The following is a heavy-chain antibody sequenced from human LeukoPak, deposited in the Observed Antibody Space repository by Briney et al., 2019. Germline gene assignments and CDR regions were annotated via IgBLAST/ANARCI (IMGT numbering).Heavy chain of an antibody. V-gene: IGHV3-21*01. CDR1: GFTFSSYS. CDR2: ISSSSSYI. D-gene: IGHD5-24*01. J-gene: IGHJ4*02. Sequence: GGSLRLSCAASGFTFSSYSMNWVRQAPGKGLEWVSSISSSSSYIYYADSVKGRFTISRDSAKNSLYLQMNSLRAEDTAVYYCARSKMATITADYWGQGTLVTVSS. CDR3: ARSKMATITADY.